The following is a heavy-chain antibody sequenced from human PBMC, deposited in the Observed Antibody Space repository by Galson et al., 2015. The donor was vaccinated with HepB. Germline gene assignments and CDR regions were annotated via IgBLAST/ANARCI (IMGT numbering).Heavy chain of an antibody. CDR1: GFTFSSYG. J-gene: IGHJ3*02. D-gene: IGHD3-10*01. CDR2: ISYDGSNK. Sequence: SLRLSCAASGFTFSSYGMHWVRQAPGKGLEWVAVISYDGSNKYYADSVKGRFTISRDNSKNTLYLQMNSLRAEDTAVYYCAKARVRGVIITSAFDIWGQGTMVTVSS. CDR3: AKARVRGVIITSAFDI. V-gene: IGHV3-30*18.